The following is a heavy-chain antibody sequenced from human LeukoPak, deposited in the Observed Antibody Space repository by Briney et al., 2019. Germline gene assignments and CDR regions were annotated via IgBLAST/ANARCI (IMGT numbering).Heavy chain of an antibody. Sequence: GGSLRLSCAASGFTFSGSAMHWVRQASGKGLEWVGRIRSKANSYATAYAASVKGRFTISRDDSKNTAYLQMNSLKTEDTAMYYCTRGPPAGSYYYYYYMDVWGKGTTVTVSS. J-gene: IGHJ6*03. CDR2: IRSKANSYAT. CDR3: TRGPPAGSYYYYYYMDV. CDR1: GFTFSGSA. V-gene: IGHV3-73*01.